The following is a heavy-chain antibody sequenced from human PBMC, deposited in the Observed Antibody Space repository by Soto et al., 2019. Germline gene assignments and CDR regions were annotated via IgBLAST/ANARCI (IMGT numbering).Heavy chain of an antibody. D-gene: IGHD3-16*01. CDR1: GFSFNNFA. J-gene: IGHJ6*02. CDR3: GKERGYYYYYAMDV. V-gene: IGHV3-23*01. Sequence: EVQLLESGGGLVQPGGSLRLSCVVSGFSFNNFAMSWVRQAPGKGLEWVSAISGGGGTTYYADSVKGRFTISRDNSKNKLYLQLNSLRDEDTAVYYCGKERGYYYYYAMDVWGQGTTVTVSS. CDR2: ISGGGGTT.